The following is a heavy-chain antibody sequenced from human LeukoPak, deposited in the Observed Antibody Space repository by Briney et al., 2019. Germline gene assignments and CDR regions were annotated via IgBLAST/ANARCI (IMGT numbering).Heavy chain of an antibody. CDR3: ARTNYGDYPSDY. J-gene: IGHJ4*02. Sequence: PGGSLRLSCAASGFTFSSYWMSWVRQAPGKGLEWVSYVSTGGSTIYYADSVKGRFTISRDNAKNSLSLQMNSLRAEDTAVYYCARTNYGDYPSDYWGQGTLVTVSS. D-gene: IGHD4-17*01. CDR1: GFTFSSYW. CDR2: VSTGGSTI. V-gene: IGHV3-48*03.